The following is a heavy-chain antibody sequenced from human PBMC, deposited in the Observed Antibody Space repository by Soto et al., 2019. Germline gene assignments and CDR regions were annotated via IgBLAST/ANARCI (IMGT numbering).Heavy chain of an antibody. CDR3: ARGGAMGVDY. Sequence: GGSLRLSCTASGFTFNTHWMHWVRQAPGKGLVWVSRIYFDGITTNYADSVKGRLTVSRDNAKNTVYLHVNTLRDEDTDVYYCARGGAMGVDYWGQGTLVTVYS. V-gene: IGHV3-74*01. CDR1: GFTFNTHW. CDR2: IYFDGITT. J-gene: IGHJ4*02. D-gene: IGHD1-26*01.